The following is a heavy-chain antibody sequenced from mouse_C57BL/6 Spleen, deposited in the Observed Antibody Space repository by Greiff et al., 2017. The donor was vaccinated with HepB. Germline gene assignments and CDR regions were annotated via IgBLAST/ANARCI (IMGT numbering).Heavy chain of an antibody. V-gene: IGHV1-52*01. Sequence: QVQLKQPGAELVRPGSSVKLSCKASGYTFTSYWMHWVKQRPIQGLEWIGNIDPSDSETHYNQKFKDKATLTVDKSSSTAYMQLSSLTSEDSAVYYCARSYGNYVSWYFDVWGTGTTVTVSS. CDR3: ARSYGNYVSWYFDV. J-gene: IGHJ1*03. D-gene: IGHD2-1*01. CDR2: IDPSDSET. CDR1: GYTFTSYW.